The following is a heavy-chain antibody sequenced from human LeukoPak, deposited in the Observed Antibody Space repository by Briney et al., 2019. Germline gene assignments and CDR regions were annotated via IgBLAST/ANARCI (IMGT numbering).Heavy chain of an antibody. D-gene: IGHD3-3*01. Sequence: SETLSLTCTVSGGSISSYYWSWIRQPPGKGLEWIGYIYYSGSTNYNPSLKSRVTISVDTSKNQFSLKLSSVTAADTAVYYCARAPNYDFWSGRGYGMDVWGQGTTVTVSS. CDR1: GGSISSYY. V-gene: IGHV4-59*01. CDR3: ARAPNYDFWSGRGYGMDV. J-gene: IGHJ6*02. CDR2: IYYSGST.